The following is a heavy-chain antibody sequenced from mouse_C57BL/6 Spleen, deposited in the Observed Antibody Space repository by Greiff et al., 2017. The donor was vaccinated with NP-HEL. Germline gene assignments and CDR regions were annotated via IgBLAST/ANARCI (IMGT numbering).Heavy chain of an antibody. CDR1: GFSFTAYY. CDR2: IRNKANGYTT. CDR3: ARLNWDANYCDY. V-gene: IGHV7-3*01. Sequence: EVKLMESGGGLVQPGGSLCLTCAASGFSFTAYYMSWVRQPPGKALEWLGFIRNKANGYTTEYSASVKGRFTIARDNSQSILYLQMYALRDEDSATYYCARLNWDANYCDYWGQGTTLTVSS. J-gene: IGHJ2*01. D-gene: IGHD4-1*01.